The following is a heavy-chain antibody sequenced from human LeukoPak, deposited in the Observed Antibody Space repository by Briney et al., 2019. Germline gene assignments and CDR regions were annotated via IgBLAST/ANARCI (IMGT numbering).Heavy chain of an antibody. CDR3: ARGEVITMVRGGIGSNWFDP. CDR1: GYIFTRCA. J-gene: IGHJ5*02. Sequence: ASVKVSCKASGYIFTRCAMYWVRQAPGQRLEWMGWINAGNGNTKYSQKFQVRVTITRDTSASTAYMELSSLRSEDTAVYYCARGEVITMVRGGIGSNWFDPWGQGTLVTVSS. V-gene: IGHV1-3*01. CDR2: INAGNGNT. D-gene: IGHD3-10*01.